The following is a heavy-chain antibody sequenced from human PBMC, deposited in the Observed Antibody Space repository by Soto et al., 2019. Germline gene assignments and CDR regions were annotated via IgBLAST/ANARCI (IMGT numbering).Heavy chain of an antibody. CDR1: GFTFDDYA. J-gene: IGHJ6*03. CDR2: ISWNSGSI. V-gene: IGHV3-9*01. D-gene: IGHD3-3*01. CDR3: AKDLIFRSNPTFEGYYMDV. Sequence: GGSLRLSCAASGFTFDDYAMHWVRQAPGKGLEWVSGISWNSGSIGYADSVKGRFTISRDNAKNSLYLQMNSLRAEDTALYYCAKDLIFRSNPTFEGYYMDVWGKGTTVTVSS.